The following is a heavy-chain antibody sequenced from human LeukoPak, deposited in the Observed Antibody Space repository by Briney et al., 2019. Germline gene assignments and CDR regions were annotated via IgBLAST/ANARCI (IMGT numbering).Heavy chain of an antibody. Sequence: PGGSLRLSCAASGFTFSSYSMNWVRQAPGKGREWVSSISSSSSYIYYADSVKGRFTISRDNAKNSLYLQMNSLRAEDTAVYYCARDLDPRVGANVDYWGQGTLVTVSS. J-gene: IGHJ4*02. CDR1: GFTFSSYS. D-gene: IGHD1-26*01. CDR2: ISSSSSYI. CDR3: ARDLDPRVGANVDY. V-gene: IGHV3-21*01.